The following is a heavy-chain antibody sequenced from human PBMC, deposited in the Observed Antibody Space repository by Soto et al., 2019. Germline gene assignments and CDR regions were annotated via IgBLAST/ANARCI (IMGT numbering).Heavy chain of an antibody. J-gene: IGHJ4*02. V-gene: IGHV3-7*03. CDR3: ARDVGPVTIFGEALSGYFDF. D-gene: IGHD3-3*01. CDR2: IKEDGSER. Sequence: LRLSCAVSGFSFGTYWMSWVRQAPGKGLEWLASIKEDGSERYYLDSVKGRFTISRDNAKDSLSLQMNSLRGEDTAFYYCARDVGPVTIFGEALSGYFDFWGQGTLVTVSS. CDR1: GFSFGTYW.